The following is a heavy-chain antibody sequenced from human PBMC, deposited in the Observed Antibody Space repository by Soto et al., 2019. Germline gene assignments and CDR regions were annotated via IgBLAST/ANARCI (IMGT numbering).Heavy chain of an antibody. CDR3: ARDKNWSLDY. Sequence: TGGSLRLSCAASGFTFSKHWMHWVRQAPGKGLVWVSHIKTDGSFTRDADSVKGRFTISRDNARNTLYLQMNSLRAEDTAVYYCARDKNWSLDYWGQGTLVTVSS. CDR1: GFTFSKHW. V-gene: IGHV3-74*01. D-gene: IGHD1-1*01. CDR2: IKTDGSFT. J-gene: IGHJ4*02.